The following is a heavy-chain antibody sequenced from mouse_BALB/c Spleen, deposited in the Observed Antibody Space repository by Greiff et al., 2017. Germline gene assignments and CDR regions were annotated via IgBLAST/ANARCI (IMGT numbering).Heavy chain of an antibody. CDR1: GFTFSSYT. J-gene: IGHJ3*01. CDR2: ISSGGGNT. Sequence: EVMLVESGGDLVKPGGSLKLSCAASGFTFSSYTMSWVRQTPEKRLEWVATISSGGGNTYYPDSVKGRFTISRDNAKNNLYLQMSSLRSEDTALYYCARYGNYDWFAYWGEGTLVTVSA. D-gene: IGHD2-1*01. CDR3: ARYGNYDWFAY. V-gene: IGHV5-9*03.